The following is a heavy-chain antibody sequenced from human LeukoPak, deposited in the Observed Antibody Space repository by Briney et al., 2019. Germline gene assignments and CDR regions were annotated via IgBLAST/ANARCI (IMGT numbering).Heavy chain of an antibody. J-gene: IGHJ6*02. D-gene: IGHD3-10*01. CDR3: AKDLITMVRGSAMDV. Sequence: GRSLRLSCAASGFSFNNYGMHWVRQAPGKGLEWVVLIIYDGYYKYYADSVKGRFTISRDDSKNTLYLQVNSLRAEDTAVYYCAKDLITMVRGSAMDVWGQGTTVTVSS. CDR2: IIYDGYYK. CDR1: GFSFNNYG. V-gene: IGHV3-30*18.